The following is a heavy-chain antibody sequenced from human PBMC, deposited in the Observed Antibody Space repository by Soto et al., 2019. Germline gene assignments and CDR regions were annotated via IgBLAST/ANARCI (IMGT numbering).Heavy chain of an antibody. D-gene: IGHD6-13*01. V-gene: IGHV1-2*04. CDR3: AREAGIAAAGTLYYYYYGMDV. CDR1: GYTFTGYY. Sequence: QVQLVQSGAEVKKPGASVKVSCKASGYTFTGYYMHWVRQAPGQGLEWMGWINPNSGGTNYAQKFQGWVTMTGDTSISTAYMELSRLRSDDTAVYYCAREAGIAAAGTLYYYYYGMDVWGQGTTVTVSS. J-gene: IGHJ6*02. CDR2: INPNSGGT.